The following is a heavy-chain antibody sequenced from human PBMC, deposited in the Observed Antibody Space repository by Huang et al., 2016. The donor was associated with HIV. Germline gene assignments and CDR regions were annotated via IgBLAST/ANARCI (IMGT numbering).Heavy chain of an antibody. D-gene: IGHD3-10*01. J-gene: IGHJ4*02. Sequence: QLQLQESGPGLVKPSETLSLTCTVSGGSISSSSYYWGWIRQPPGKGLEWSGTIYYSGSTYYNPSLKGRVTISVDTSKNQFSLKRSSVTAADTAVYYCARHERWAMVRGVPQWGFDYWGQGTLVTVSS. CDR1: GGSISSSSYY. CDR3: ARHERWAMVRGVPQWGFDY. CDR2: IYYSGST. V-gene: IGHV4-39*01.